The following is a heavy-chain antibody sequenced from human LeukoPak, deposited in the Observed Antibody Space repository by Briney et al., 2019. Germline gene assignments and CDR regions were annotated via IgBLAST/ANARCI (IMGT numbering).Heavy chain of an antibody. CDR1: GFTFSSYS. CDR2: ISSSSSYI. J-gene: IGHJ3*02. V-gene: IGHV3-21*01. D-gene: IGHD1-7*01. CDR3: ARDVITGTLRAFDI. Sequence: EGSLRLSCAASGFTFSSYSMNWVRQAPGKGLEWVSSISSSSSYIYYADSVKGRFTISRDNAKNSLYLQMNSLRAEDTAVYYCARDVITGTLRAFDIWGQGTMVTVSS.